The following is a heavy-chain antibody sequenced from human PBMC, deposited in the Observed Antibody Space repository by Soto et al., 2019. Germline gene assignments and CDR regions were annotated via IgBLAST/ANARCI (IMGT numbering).Heavy chain of an antibody. D-gene: IGHD3-10*01. Sequence: ASVKVSCKASGYTFTGYYMHWVRQAPGQGLEWMGWINPNSGGTNYAQKFQGWVTMTRDTSISTAYMELSRLRSDDTAVYYCARAGRGTYGSGSYYPFDYWAQGTLVTVSS. J-gene: IGHJ4*02. CDR2: INPNSGGT. CDR1: GYTFTGYY. CDR3: ARAGRGTYGSGSYYPFDY. V-gene: IGHV1-2*04.